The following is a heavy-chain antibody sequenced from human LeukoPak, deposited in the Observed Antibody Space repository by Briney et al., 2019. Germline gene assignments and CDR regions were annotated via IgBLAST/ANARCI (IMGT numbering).Heavy chain of an antibody. CDR1: GYTFTGYY. CDR2: INPNSGGT. CDR3: ARGQLEIDSSGTFDY. V-gene: IGHV1-2*02. J-gene: IGHJ4*02. D-gene: IGHD6-19*01. Sequence: GSSVNVCYKASGYTFTGYYLHWVRQAPQQRLEWMGCINPNSGGTNYAQKFQGRVTMTRDTPISTAYMELSRLKSDDTAVYYCARGQLEIDSSGTFDYWGQGTLVTVSP.